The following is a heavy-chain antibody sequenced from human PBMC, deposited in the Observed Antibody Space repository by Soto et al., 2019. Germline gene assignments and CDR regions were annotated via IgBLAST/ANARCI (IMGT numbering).Heavy chain of an antibody. V-gene: IGHV3-66*01. Sequence: EVQLVESGGGLVQPGGSLRLSCAASGFTVSSNYMSWVRQAPGKGLEWVSVIYSGGSTYYADSVKDRFTISRDNSKNTLYLQMNSLRAEDTAVYYCARDGSYGFDGMDVWGQGTTVTVSS. CDR1: GFTVSSNY. D-gene: IGHD5-18*01. J-gene: IGHJ6*02. CDR2: IYSGGST. CDR3: ARDGSYGFDGMDV.